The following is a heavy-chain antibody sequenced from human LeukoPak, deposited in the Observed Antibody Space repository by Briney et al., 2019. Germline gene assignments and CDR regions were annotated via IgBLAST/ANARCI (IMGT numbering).Heavy chain of an antibody. CDR2: ISGSNSYI. CDR3: AKDLSALLPGAHNYMDV. J-gene: IGHJ6*03. CDR1: GFTFNSYS. V-gene: IGHV3-21*04. D-gene: IGHD3-3*02. Sequence: PGGSLRLSCAASGFTFNSYSMNWVRQAPGKGLEWVSSISGSNSYIYYADSMKGRFTISRDNAKNSLYLQMNSLRAEDTALYYCAKDLSALLPGAHNYMDVWGKGTTVTISS.